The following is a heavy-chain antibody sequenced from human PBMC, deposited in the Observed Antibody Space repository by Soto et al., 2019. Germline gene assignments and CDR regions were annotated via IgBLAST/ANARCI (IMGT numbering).Heavy chain of an antibody. Sequence: ASVQVSCKASGYTFPSYDINWVRQATGQGLEWMGWMNPNSGNTGYAQKFQGRVTMTRNTSISTAYMELSSLRSEDTAVYYCARSSAVEAFDIWGQGTMVTVSS. V-gene: IGHV1-8*01. CDR1: GYTFPSYD. J-gene: IGHJ3*02. CDR2: MNPNSGNT. CDR3: ARSSAVEAFDI.